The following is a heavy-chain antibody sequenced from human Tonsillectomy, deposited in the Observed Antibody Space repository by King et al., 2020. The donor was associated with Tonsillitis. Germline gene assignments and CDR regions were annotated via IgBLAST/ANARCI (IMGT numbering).Heavy chain of an antibody. CDR2: ISSSGSPI. CDR3: AREGIDYYDSSGYYRVDAFDI. Sequence: QLVQSGGGLVQPGGSLRLSCAASGFTFSSYEMNWVRQAPGKGLGWVSYISSSGSPIYYADSVKGRLTISRDNAKNSLYLQMNSLRAEDTAVYYCAREGIDYYDSSGYYRVDAFDIWGQGTMVTVSS. V-gene: IGHV3-48*03. J-gene: IGHJ3*02. CDR1: GFTFSSYE. D-gene: IGHD3-22*01.